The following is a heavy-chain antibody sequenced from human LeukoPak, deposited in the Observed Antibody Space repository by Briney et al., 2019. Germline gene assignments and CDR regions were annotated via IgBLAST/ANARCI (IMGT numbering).Heavy chain of an antibody. V-gene: IGHV4-39*01. Sequence: PSETLSLTWTVSGGSIDNSHDYWGWIRQPPGEGLEWIASIHCSGSTHYNPSLKSRVTISVDTSKNQFSLKLSSVTAADTAVYYCVRLASGLIDYWGQETLVTVSS. CDR2: IHCSGST. D-gene: IGHD6-19*01. J-gene: IGHJ4*02. CDR1: GGSIDNSHDY. CDR3: VRLASGLIDY.